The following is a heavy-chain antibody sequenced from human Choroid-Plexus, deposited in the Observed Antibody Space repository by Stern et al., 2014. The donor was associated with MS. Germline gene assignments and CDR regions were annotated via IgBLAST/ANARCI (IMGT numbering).Heavy chain of an antibody. Sequence: QVQLGQSGGGVVQPGRPLRLSCVASGFTFGSCAMHWVRQAPGKGLEWVAGVSYDGSNKYYADSVKGRFTISRDNSQNTLYMQMSSLRPEDTAVYYCAKDRQYLTYFFEHWGQGSLVTVSS. CDR3: AKDRQYLTYFFEH. CDR1: GFTFGSCA. D-gene: IGHD2/OR15-2a*01. V-gene: IGHV3-30*18. CDR2: VSYDGSNK. J-gene: IGHJ5*02.